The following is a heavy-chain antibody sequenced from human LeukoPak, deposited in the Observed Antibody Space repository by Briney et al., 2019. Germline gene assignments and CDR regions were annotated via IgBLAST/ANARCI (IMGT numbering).Heavy chain of an antibody. V-gene: IGHV3-23*01. CDR3: AIPLDGDAFHI. CDR1: GFTFSDAW. CDR2: ISGSGGSS. J-gene: IGHJ3*02. Sequence: PGGSLRLSCAASGFTFSDAWMSWVRQAPGKGLEWVSAISGSGGSSYYAASVKGRFTISRDNSKNTLSLQMNSLRAEDTAAYYCAIPLDGDAFHIWGQGTMVTVSS. D-gene: IGHD3/OR15-3a*01.